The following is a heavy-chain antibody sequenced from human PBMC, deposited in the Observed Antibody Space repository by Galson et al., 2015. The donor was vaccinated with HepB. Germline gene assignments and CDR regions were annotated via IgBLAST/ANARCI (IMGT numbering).Heavy chain of an antibody. CDR3: ASGSLNYPGLLWFGELLSAIDY. CDR1: GFTVSSNY. J-gene: IGHJ4*02. D-gene: IGHD3-10*01. V-gene: IGHV3-66*01. Sequence: SLRLSCAASGFTVSSNYMSWVRQAPGKGLEWVSVIYSGGSTYYADSVKGRFTISRDNSKNTLYLQMNSLRAEDTAVYYCASGSLNYPGLLWFGELLSAIDYWGQGTLVTVSS. CDR2: IYSGGST.